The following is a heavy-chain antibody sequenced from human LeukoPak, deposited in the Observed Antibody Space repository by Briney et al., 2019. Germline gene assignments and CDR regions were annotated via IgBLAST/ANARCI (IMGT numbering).Heavy chain of an antibody. J-gene: IGHJ4*02. CDR1: GFSLSTSGVG. V-gene: IGHV2-5*02. CDR2: IYWDDDK. CDR3: AHRITMVRGEEPPFDY. D-gene: IGHD3-10*01. Sequence: SGPTLVNPTQTLTLTCTFSGFSLSTSGVGVGWIRQPPGKALEWLSLIYWDDDKRYSPSLKSRLTITKDTSKNQVVLTMTNMDPVDTATYYCAHRITMVRGEEPPFDYWGQGTLVTVSS.